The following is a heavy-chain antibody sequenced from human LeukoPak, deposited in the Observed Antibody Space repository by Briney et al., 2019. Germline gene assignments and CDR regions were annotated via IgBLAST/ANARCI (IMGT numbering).Heavy chain of an antibody. CDR3: ARVHAWIQLWYLKDPHWYFDL. CDR2: INHSGST. V-gene: IGHV4-34*01. D-gene: IGHD5-18*01. Sequence: SETLSLXCAVYGESFSGYYWSWIRQPPGKGLEWIGEINHSGSTNYNPSLKSRVTISVDTSKNQFSLKLSSVTAADTAVYYCARVHAWIQLWYLKDPHWYFDLWGRGTLVTVSS. J-gene: IGHJ2*01. CDR1: GESFSGYY.